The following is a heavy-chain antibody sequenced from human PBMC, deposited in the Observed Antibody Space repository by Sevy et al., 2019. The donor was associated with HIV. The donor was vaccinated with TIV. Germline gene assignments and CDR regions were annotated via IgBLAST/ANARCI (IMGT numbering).Heavy chain of an antibody. J-gene: IGHJ5*02. CDR3: AKDGVSRNKLWDWFDP. D-gene: IGHD2-21*01. V-gene: IGHV3-23*01. CDR2: IGGGDT. Sequence: GGSLRLSCATSGFTFNIYAMSWVRQAPGKWLEWVSTIGGGDTYYADSVKGRFTISRDDSKSAVYLQMNSLRADDTAVYYCAKDGVSRNKLWDWFDPSGQGTMVTVSS. CDR1: GFTFNIYA.